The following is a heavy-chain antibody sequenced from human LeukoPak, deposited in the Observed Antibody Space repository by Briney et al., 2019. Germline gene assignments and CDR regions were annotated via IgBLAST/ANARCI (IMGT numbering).Heavy chain of an antibody. V-gene: IGHV1-69*04. CDR3: ARDIGIAAAGTNY. Sequence: SVKVSCKASGGTFSSCAISWVRQAPGQGLEWMGRIIPILGIANYAQKFQGRVTITADKSTSTAYMELSSLRSEDTAVYYCARDIGIAAAGTNYWGQGTLVTVSS. D-gene: IGHD6-13*01. CDR2: IIPILGIA. J-gene: IGHJ4*02. CDR1: GGTFSSCA.